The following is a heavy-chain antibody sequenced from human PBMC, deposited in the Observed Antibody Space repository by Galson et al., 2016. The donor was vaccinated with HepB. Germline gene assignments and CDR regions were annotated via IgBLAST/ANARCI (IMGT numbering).Heavy chain of an antibody. J-gene: IGHJ5*02. CDR1: GYIFTNFA. CDR3: VKDKASMVWGWFDP. V-gene: IGHV1-3*01. CDR2: ISAANNNT. Sequence: SVKVSCKASGYIFTNFAIHWVRQAPGQRLEWMGWISAANNNTKYLEKLQGRVTITRDTSANTAYMELSSLGSEDTAIYYCVKDKASMVWGWFDPWGQGTLVTVSS. D-gene: IGHD3-10*01.